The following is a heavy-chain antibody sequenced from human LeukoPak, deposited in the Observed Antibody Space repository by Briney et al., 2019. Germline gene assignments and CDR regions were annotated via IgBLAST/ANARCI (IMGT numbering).Heavy chain of an antibody. CDR1: GFRFNNYA. D-gene: IGHD3/OR15-3a*01. J-gene: IGHJ4*02. CDR2: IRHGGSNK. CDR3: AKDRDWTFDY. V-gene: IGHV3-30*02. Sequence: QPGGSLRLSCAASGFRFNNYAMHWVRQAPGKGLEWVAFIRHGGSNKYYSDSVKGRFTISRDNSKSTLYVQMNSLRTEDTAVYYCAKDRDWTFDYWGQGTLVTVSS.